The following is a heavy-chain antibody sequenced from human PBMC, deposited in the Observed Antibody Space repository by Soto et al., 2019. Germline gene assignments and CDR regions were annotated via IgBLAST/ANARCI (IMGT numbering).Heavy chain of an antibody. D-gene: IGHD3-10*01. CDR1: GFSLIPSGVG. CDR3: AHKVIYGSGSPFDY. CDR2: IFWNDDK. J-gene: IGHJ4*02. V-gene: IGHV2-5*01. Sequence: SGPTLVNPTQTLTLTCTFSGFSLIPSGVGVGWIRQPPGKALEWLALIFWNDDKRYSPSLMSRLTITKDTSKNQVVLTMTNMDPVDTATHHCAHKVIYGSGSPFDYWGQGTPVTVSS.